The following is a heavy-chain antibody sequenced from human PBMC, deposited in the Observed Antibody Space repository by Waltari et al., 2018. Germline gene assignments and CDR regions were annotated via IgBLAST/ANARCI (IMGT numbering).Heavy chain of an antibody. J-gene: IGHJ4*02. Sequence: EVQLVESGGGLVQPGGSLRLACAASGLTFSCYWMHWVRQVPGKGLVWVSRISTDGSGANYADSVQGRFTSSRDNAKNILYLQMNSLRAEDTAVYYCARGPVSGSGSYYVGDYWGQGTLVTVSS. V-gene: IGHV3-74*01. CDR1: GLTFSCYW. CDR2: ISTDGSGA. CDR3: ARGPVSGSGSYYVGDY. D-gene: IGHD1-26*01.